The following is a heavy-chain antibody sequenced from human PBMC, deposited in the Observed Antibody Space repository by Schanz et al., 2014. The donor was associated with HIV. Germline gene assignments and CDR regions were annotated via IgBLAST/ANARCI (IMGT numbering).Heavy chain of an antibody. Sequence: QVQLQESGPGLLKPSQTLSLTCTVSGGSISSGDYYWSWIRQPPGKGLEWIGYIYYSGSTNYNPSLKSRVTMSADPSRNQFSLELTSVTMADTAMYFCAREWSGFDFWGHGTMVTVSS. D-gene: IGHD3-3*01. CDR2: IYYSGST. J-gene: IGHJ3*01. V-gene: IGHV4-61*08. CDR3: AREWSGFDF. CDR1: GGSISSGDYY.